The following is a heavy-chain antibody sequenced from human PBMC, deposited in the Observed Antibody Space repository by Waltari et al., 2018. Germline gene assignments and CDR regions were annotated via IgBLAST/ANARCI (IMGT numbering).Heavy chain of an antibody. D-gene: IGHD2-21*02. J-gene: IGHJ5*01. V-gene: IGHV7-4-1*02. CDR2: INTKTGNP. CDR1: GYNFINFA. CDR3: ARDALGYCDSDPCYGGWFDS. Sequence: QVQLDQSGSELKHPGASVKISCTASGYNFINFAVNWVRQAPGQGLEWMGWINTKTGNPAYAQGFTGRFVFSSDTSVGTAYLQISNIKVEDTAVYYCARDALGYCDSDPCYGGWFDSWGQGTLVTVSA.